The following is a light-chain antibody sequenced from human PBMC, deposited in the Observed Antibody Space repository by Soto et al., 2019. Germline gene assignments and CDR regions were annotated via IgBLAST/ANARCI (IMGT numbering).Light chain of an antibody. CDR1: QTISSW. Sequence: DIQLTHSPSTLSGSVGDRVTITCRASQTISSWLAWYQQKPGKAPKLLMYAASTLQSGIPSRFSGSGSGTEFTLTISSLQPEDFATYYCQQLKSYPQTFGQGTKVDIK. CDR3: QQLKSYPQT. J-gene: IGKJ1*01. V-gene: IGKV1-9*01. CDR2: AAS.